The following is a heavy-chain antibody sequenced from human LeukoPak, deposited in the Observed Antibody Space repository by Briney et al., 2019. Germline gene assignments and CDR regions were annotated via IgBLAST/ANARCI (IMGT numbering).Heavy chain of an antibody. CDR2: ISAYNRDT. D-gene: IGHD4-23*01. CDR3: AGDTSGGPYFDY. J-gene: IGHJ4*02. CDR1: VYTFTSYG. V-gene: IGHV1-18*01. Sequence: ASVKVSCKASVYTFTSYGISWLRQAPGQGLEWVGWISAYNRDTNYAQKVQGRVTMTTDTSTTTAYMELRSLRSDDTAVYYCAGDTSGGPYFDYWGQGTLVTVAS.